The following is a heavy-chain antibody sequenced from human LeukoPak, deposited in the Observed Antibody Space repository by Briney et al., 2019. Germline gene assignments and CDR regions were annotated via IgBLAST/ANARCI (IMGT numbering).Heavy chain of an antibody. Sequence: NASETLSLTCTVSGGSISSYYWSWIRQPPGKGLEWIGYIYYSGSTNYNPSLKSRVTISVDTSKNQFSLKLSSVTAADTAVYYCARDQSVVPIVVVPADYVREGMDVWGQGTTVTVSS. CDR1: GGSISSYY. CDR2: IYYSGST. V-gene: IGHV4-59*12. CDR3: ARDQSVVPIVVVPADYVREGMDV. D-gene: IGHD2-2*01. J-gene: IGHJ6*02.